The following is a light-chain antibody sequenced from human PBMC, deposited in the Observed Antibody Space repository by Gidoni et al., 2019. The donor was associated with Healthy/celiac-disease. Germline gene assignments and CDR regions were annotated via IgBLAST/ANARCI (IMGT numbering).Light chain of an antibody. V-gene: IGKV4-1*01. Sequence: DILMTQSPDSLAVSLGERATINCQSSQSVLYSSNNKNYLAWYQQKPGQPPKLLIYWASTRESGVPDRFSGSGSGTDFTLTISSLQAEDVAVYYCQQYYSTPSYTFGQGTKLEIK. CDR1: QSVLYSSNNKNY. CDR3: QQYYSTPSYT. J-gene: IGKJ2*01. CDR2: WAS.